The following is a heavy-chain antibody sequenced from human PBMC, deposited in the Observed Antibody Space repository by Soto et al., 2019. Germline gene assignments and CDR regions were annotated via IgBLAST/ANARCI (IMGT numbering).Heavy chain of an antibody. V-gene: IGHV4-39*01. Sequence: SETLSLTCTVSGGSISSSSYYWGWIRQPPGKGLEWIGSIYYSGSTYYNPSLKSRVTISVDTSKNQFSLKLSSVTAADTAVYYCARHGGITIYGVAIPNWFDPWGQGTLVTVSS. J-gene: IGHJ5*02. CDR1: GGSISSSSYY. CDR2: IYYSGST. CDR3: ARHGGITIYGVAIPNWFDP. D-gene: IGHD3-3*01.